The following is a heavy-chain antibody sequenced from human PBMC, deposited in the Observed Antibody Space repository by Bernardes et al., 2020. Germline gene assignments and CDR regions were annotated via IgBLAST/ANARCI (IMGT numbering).Heavy chain of an antibody. CDR3: AKTPCSSTSCYGSRLGWFDP. D-gene: IGHD2-2*01. CDR1: GYTFTSYY. Sequence: ASVKVSCKASGYTFTSYYMHWVRQAPGQGLEWMGIINPIGGSTSYAQKFQGRVTMTRDTSTSTVYMELSSLRGEDTAVYYCAKTPCSSTSCYGSRLGWFDPWGQGTLVTVSS. J-gene: IGHJ5*02. V-gene: IGHV1-46*01. CDR2: INPIGGST.